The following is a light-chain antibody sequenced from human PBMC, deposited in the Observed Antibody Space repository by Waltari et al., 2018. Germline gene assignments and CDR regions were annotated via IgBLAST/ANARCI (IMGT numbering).Light chain of an antibody. J-gene: IGKJ1*01. CDR3: QQGDTSPPT. CDR1: QDISTS. V-gene: IGKV1-12*01. CDR2: HSS. Sequence: EIHMTQSPSSVSASVGDSVSISCRASQDISTSLAWYQQKSGKAPSLLIYHSSTVQSGVPSRFSGAGTGTDFTLTINNLHPEDFATYFCQQGDTSPPTFGPGTKVELK.